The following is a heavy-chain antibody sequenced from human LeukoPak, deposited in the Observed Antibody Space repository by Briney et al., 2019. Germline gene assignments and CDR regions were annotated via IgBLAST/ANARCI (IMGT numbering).Heavy chain of an antibody. Sequence: ASVKVSCKASGYTFTSYDINWVRQAAGQGLEWMGWMNPNSGNTGYAQKFQGRVTMTRNTSISTAYMELSSLRSEDTAVYYCARGLRYYDSSGYLAENDYWGQGTLVTVSS. J-gene: IGHJ4*02. CDR2: MNPNSGNT. CDR3: ARGLRYYDSSGYLAENDY. CDR1: GYTFTSYD. V-gene: IGHV1-8*01. D-gene: IGHD3-22*01.